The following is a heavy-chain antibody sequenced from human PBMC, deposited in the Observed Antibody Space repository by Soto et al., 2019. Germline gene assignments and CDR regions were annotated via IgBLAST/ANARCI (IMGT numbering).Heavy chain of an antibody. J-gene: IGHJ4*02. CDR1: GFTFSNAW. Sequence: GGSLRLSCAASGFTFSNAWMSWVRQAPGKGLEWVGRIKSKNDGGTTDYSAPVKGRITISRDDSKNTLYLQMNSLKTEDTAVYYCTSTYSSSSVDYWGQGTLVTVSS. D-gene: IGHD6-6*01. CDR2: IKSKNDGGTT. V-gene: IGHV3-15*01. CDR3: TSTYSSSSVDY.